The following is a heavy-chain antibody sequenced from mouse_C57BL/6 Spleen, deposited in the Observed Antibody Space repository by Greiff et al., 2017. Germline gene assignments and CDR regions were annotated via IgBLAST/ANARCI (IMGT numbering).Heavy chain of an antibody. Sequence: QVQLQQPGAELVKPGASVKMSCKASGYTFTSYWITWVKQRPGQGLEWIGDIYPGSGSTNYNEKFKSKATLTVDTSSSTAYMQLSSLTSEDSAVYYCARCYYYPWYFDVWGTGTTVTVSS. CDR1: GYTFTSYW. V-gene: IGHV1-55*01. J-gene: IGHJ1*03. CDR2: IYPGSGST. D-gene: IGHD2-4*01. CDR3: ARCYYYPWYFDV.